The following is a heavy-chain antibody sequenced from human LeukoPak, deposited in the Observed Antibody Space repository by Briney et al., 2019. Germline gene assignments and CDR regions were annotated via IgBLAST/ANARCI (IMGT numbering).Heavy chain of an antibody. CDR1: GGTFSSYA. CDR2: IIPIFGTA. D-gene: IGHD4-23*01. CDR3: ARTYGGNSEGYYFDY. Sequence: SVKVSCKASGGTFSSYAISWVRQAPGQGLEWMGGIIPIFGTANYAQKFQGRVTTAADESTSTAYMELSSLRSEDTAVYYCARTYGGNSEGYYFDYWGQGTLVTVSS. J-gene: IGHJ4*02. V-gene: IGHV1-69*13.